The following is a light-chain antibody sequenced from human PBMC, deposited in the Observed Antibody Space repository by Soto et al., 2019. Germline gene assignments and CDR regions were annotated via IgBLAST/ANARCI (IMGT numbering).Light chain of an antibody. V-gene: IGLV2-14*01. CDR1: SGDVGNYNH. CDR2: EVS. CDR3: SSYSSSSTLV. Sequence: QSVLTQPASVSGSPGQSITISCIGTSGDVGNYNHVSGYQQHPGKVTKLMIYEVSNRPSGVSHRFSGSKSGNTASLTISGHQTEDEADYYCSSYSSSSTLVFGTGTKVTVL. J-gene: IGLJ1*01.